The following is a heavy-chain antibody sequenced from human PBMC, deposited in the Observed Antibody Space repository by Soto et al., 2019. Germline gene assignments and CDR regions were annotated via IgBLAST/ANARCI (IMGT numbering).Heavy chain of an antibody. J-gene: IGHJ5*02. CDR2: IYWDDDK. D-gene: IGHD6-19*01. CDR1: GFSLSTSGVG. Sequence: QITLKESGPTLVKPTQTLTLTCTFSGFSLSTSGVGVGWIRQPPGKALEWLALIYWDDDKRYSPSLKSRLTITKDTSNNQVVLTMTNMDPVDTATYYCAPRRAIAVAGPWFDPWGQGTLVTVSS. CDR3: APRRAIAVAGPWFDP. V-gene: IGHV2-5*02.